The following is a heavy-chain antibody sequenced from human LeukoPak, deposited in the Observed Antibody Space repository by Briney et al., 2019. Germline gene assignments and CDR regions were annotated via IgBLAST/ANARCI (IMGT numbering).Heavy chain of an antibody. V-gene: IGHV3-21*04. CDR3: AKSDLNYGGNPDY. Sequence: GGSLRLSCAASGFTFNTYTMNWVRQAPGKGLEWVSSITASSTAIYSADSVKGRFTISRDNAKNFLYLQMNSLRAEDTAVYYCAKSDLNYGGNPDYWGQGTLVTVSS. J-gene: IGHJ4*02. D-gene: IGHD4-23*01. CDR2: ITASSTAI. CDR1: GFTFNTYT.